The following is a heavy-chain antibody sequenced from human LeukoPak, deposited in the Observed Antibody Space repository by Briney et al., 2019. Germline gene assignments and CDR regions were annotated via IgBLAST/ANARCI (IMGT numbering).Heavy chain of an antibody. J-gene: IGHJ4*02. CDR1: GFTFSSYG. Sequence: GGSLRLSCAASGFTFSSYGMHWVRQAPGKGLEWVAFIRYDGSNKYYADSVKGRFTISRDNSKNTLYLQMNSLRAEDTAVYYCARAQLRDYYFDYWGQGTLVTVSS. CDR3: ARAQLRDYYFDY. D-gene: IGHD1-7*01. CDR2: IRYDGSNK. V-gene: IGHV3-30*02.